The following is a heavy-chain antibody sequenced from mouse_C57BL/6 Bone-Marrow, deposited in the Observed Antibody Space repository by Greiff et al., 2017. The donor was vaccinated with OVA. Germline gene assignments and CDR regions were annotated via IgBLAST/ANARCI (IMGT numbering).Heavy chain of an antibody. CDR2: IYPGDGDT. J-gene: IGHJ1*03. Sequence: VQLQESGPELVKPGASVKISCKASGYAFSSYWMNWVKQRPGKGLEWIGRIYPGDGDTNYNGKFKGKATLTADKSSSTAYMQLSSLTSEDSAVYFFAGGKSITTYWYFDVWGTGTTVTVSS. V-gene: IGHV1-82*01. CDR1: GYAFSSYW. CDR3: AGGKSITTYWYFDV. D-gene: IGHD1-1*01.